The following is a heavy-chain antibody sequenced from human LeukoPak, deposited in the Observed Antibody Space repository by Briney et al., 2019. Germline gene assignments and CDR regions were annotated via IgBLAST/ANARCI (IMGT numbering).Heavy chain of an antibody. Sequence: PSETLSLTCTVSGGSISSYYWSWIQQPPGKGLEWIGYIYYSGSTNYNPSLKSRVTISVDTSKNQFSLKLSSVTAADTAVYYCARLAAVGYSYYFDYWGQGTLVTVSS. CDR1: GGSISSYY. CDR2: IYYSGST. J-gene: IGHJ4*02. V-gene: IGHV4-59*08. D-gene: IGHD5-18*01. CDR3: ARLAAVGYSYYFDY.